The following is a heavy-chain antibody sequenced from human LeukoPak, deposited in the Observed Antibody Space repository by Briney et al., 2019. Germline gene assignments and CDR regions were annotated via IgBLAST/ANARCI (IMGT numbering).Heavy chain of an antibody. Sequence: PGGSLRLSCAASGFTFRDSGMHWVRQAPGKGLEWVAVIWHDGSNKYYVDSVEGRFTISRDNSKNTLYLQMNSLRAEDTAVYYCARDACSNGVCHSTYGLDVWGQGTTVTVSS. CDR3: ARDACSNGVCHSTYGLDV. CDR2: IWHDGSNK. V-gene: IGHV3-33*01. J-gene: IGHJ6*02. CDR1: GFTFRDSG. D-gene: IGHD2-8*01.